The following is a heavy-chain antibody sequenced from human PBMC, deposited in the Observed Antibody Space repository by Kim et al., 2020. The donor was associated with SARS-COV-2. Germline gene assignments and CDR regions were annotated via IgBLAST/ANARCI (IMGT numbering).Heavy chain of an antibody. J-gene: IGHJ2*01. CDR3: ARGGGTTYYSSSWYLAVHFDL. CDR1: GYSISSGYY. D-gene: IGHD6-13*01. CDR2: IYHSGST. V-gene: IGHV4-38-2*02. Sequence: SETLSLTCTVSGYSISSGYYWCWIRQPPGKRLEWIGSIYHSGSTYYNPSLKSRVTISVDTSKNQFSLKLSSVTAADTAVYYCARGGGTTYYSSSWYLAVHFDLWGRGTLVTVSS.